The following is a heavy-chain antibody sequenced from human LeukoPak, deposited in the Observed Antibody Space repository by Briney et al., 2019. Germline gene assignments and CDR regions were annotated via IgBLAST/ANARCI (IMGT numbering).Heavy chain of an antibody. V-gene: IGHV3-23*01. CDR2: ISGSGGST. J-gene: IGHJ5*02. D-gene: IGHD6-13*01. Sequence: GGSLRLSCAASGFTFSSYAMSWVRQAPGKGLERVSAISGSGGSTYYADSVKGRFTISRDNSKNTLYLQMNSLRAEDTAVYYCAKGLTAAGTGWFDPWGQGTLVTVSS. CDR1: GFTFSSYA. CDR3: AKGLTAAGTGWFDP.